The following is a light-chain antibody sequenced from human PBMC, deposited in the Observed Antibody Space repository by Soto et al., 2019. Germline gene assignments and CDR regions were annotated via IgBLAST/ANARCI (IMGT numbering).Light chain of an antibody. CDR1: QSDSSSY. CDR3: QQFGTSFWT. V-gene: IGKV3-20*01. J-gene: IGKJ1*01. CDR2: GAS. Sequence: EIVLTQSPGTLSLSPGERATLSCRTSQSDSSSYLAWYQQKPGQAPRLLIYGASTRATGIPDRFSGSGSGTDFTLTITRLEPEDFAVYYCQQFGTSFWTLGQGTKVEIK.